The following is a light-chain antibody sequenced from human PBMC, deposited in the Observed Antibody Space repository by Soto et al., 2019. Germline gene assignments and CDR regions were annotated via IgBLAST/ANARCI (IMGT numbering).Light chain of an antibody. CDR3: QHYGGSST. J-gene: IGKJ4*01. CDR1: QSISSNY. Sequence: DIVLTQSPVTLSLSPGESATLSCRASQSISSNYLAWYQQEPGQAPRLLIYAASSRATGISDRFRGSGSGTDFTLTISRLEPEDFALYYCQHYGGSSTFGGGTKVEIK. CDR2: AAS. V-gene: IGKV3-20*01.